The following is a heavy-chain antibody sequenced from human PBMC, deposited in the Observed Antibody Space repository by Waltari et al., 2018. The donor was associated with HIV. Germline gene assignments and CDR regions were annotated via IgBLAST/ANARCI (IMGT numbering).Heavy chain of an antibody. CDR3: ARGLDILTGHYHWFLDV. CDR2: VYTSGSA. J-gene: IGHJ2*01. Sequence: QVQLQESGPGLVKPSQTLSLTCNVSGGSITSGDYYWTWIRQPAGKGLEWIGRVYTSGSANYNPSLRSRVTMSLDTSKNQFSLKLTSVTAADTAVYYCARGLDILTGHYHWFLDVWGRGTLVTVSS. CDR1: GGSITSGDYY. V-gene: IGHV4-61*02. D-gene: IGHD3-9*01.